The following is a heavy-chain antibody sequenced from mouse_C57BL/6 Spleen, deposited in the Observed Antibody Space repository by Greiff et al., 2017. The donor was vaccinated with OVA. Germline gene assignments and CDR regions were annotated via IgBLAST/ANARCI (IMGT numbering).Heavy chain of an antibody. CDR2: IDPSDSYT. CDR3: ARGYSNYGYFDY. D-gene: IGHD2-5*01. CDR1: GYTFTSYW. J-gene: IGHJ2*01. V-gene: IGHV1-50*01. Sequence: VQLQQPGAELVKPGASVKLSCKASGYTFTSYWMQWVKQRPGQGLEWIGEIDPSDSYTNYNQKFKGKATLTVDTSSSTAYMQLSSLTSEDSAVYYCARGYSNYGYFDYWGQGTTLTVSS.